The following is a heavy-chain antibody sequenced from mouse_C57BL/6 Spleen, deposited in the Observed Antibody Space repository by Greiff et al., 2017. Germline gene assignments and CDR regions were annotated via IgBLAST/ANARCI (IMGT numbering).Heavy chain of an antibody. J-gene: IGHJ4*01. CDR3: AKNGVPLYGSSYDAMDY. CDR2: IWRGGST. CDR1: GFSLTSYG. Sequence: QVQLQQSGPGLVQPSQSLSITCTVSGFSLTSYGVHWVRQSPGKGLAWLGVIWRGGSTASNAAFMSRLSITKDNSKSQVFFKMNSLQADDTAIYYCAKNGVPLYGSSYDAMDYWGQGTSVTVSS. V-gene: IGHV2-5*01. D-gene: IGHD1-1*01.